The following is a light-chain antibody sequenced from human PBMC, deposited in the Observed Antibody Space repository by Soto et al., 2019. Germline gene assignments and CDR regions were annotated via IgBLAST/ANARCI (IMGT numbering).Light chain of an antibody. Sequence: QAVVTQPPSVSGAPGQRVTISCTGSSSNIGAGYDVHWYQQLPGTAPKLLIYGNSNRPSGVPDRFSGSKSVTSASLAITGLQAADEADYYGQAYDSSLSGSVFGGGTKLTFL. J-gene: IGLJ2*01. CDR2: GNS. V-gene: IGLV1-40*01. CDR3: QAYDSSLSGSV. CDR1: SSNIGAGYD.